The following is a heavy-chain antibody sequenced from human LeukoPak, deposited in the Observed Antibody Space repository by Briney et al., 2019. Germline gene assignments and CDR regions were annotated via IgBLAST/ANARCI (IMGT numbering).Heavy chain of an antibody. J-gene: IGHJ4*02. Sequence: GGSLRLSCAASGFTVSSNYMSWVRQAPGKGLEWVSIIYRGGSTYYADSVKGRFTISRDNSKNTLYLQINSLRAEDTAVFYCARNSGWDPYYFDYWGQGTLVTVSS. CDR3: ARNSGWDPYYFDY. D-gene: IGHD6-19*01. CDR2: IYRGGST. CDR1: GFTVSSNY. V-gene: IGHV3-53*01.